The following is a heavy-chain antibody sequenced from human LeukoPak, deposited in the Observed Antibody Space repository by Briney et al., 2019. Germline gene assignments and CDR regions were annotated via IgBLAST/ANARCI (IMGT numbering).Heavy chain of an antibody. CDR1: VGSISSGGYS. CDR2: IYHSGST. Sequence: SQTLSLTSAVSVGSISSGGYSCSWIRQPPGKGLEWIGYIYHSGSTYYNPSLKSRVTISVDRSKNQFSLKLSSVTAADTAVYYCARGRLLPNYWGQGTLVTVSS. J-gene: IGHJ4*02. D-gene: IGHD2-15*01. CDR3: ARGRLLPNY. V-gene: IGHV4-30-2*01.